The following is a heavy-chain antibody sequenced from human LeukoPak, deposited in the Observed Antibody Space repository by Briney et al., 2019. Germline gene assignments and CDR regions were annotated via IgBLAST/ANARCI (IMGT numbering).Heavy chain of an antibody. CDR2: MNPNSGNT. Sequence: ASVKLSCKASGYTFTSYYINWVRQATGQGLEWMGWMNPNSGNTGYAQKFQGRVTMTRNTSISTAYMELSSLRSEDTAVYYCARVGRRDGYNLGYWGQGTLVTVSS. CDR1: GYTFTSYY. J-gene: IGHJ4*02. CDR3: ARVGRRDGYNLGY. D-gene: IGHD5-24*01. V-gene: IGHV1-8*01.